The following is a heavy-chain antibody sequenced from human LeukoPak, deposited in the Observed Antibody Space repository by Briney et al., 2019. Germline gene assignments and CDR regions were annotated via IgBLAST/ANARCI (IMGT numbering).Heavy chain of an antibody. Sequence: GGSLRPSCAASGFTFSSYWMSWVRQAPGKGLEWVANIKQDGSEKYYVDSVKGRFTISRNNAKSSLYLQMNSLRAEDTAVYYCARVGGSYWISFDYWGQGTLVTVSS. CDR1: GFTFSSYW. D-gene: IGHD1-26*01. CDR3: ARVGGSYWISFDY. V-gene: IGHV3-7*01. CDR2: IKQDGSEK. J-gene: IGHJ4*02.